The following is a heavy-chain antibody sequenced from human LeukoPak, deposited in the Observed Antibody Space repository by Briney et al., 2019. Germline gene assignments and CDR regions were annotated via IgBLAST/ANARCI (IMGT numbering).Heavy chain of an antibody. D-gene: IGHD1-26*01. Sequence: SETLSLTCAVYGGSFSGYYWSWIRQPPRKGLEWIGSIYYSGSTYYNPSLKSRVTISVDTSKNQFSLKLSSVTAADTAVYYCARYASGSYFDYWGQGTLVTVSS. V-gene: IGHV4-34*01. J-gene: IGHJ4*02. CDR1: GGSFSGYY. CDR2: IYYSGST. CDR3: ARYASGSYFDY.